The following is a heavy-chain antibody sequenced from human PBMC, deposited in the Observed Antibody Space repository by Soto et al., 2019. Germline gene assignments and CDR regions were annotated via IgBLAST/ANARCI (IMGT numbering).Heavy chain of an antibody. CDR1: GFTFSTYA. Sequence: PGGSLRVSCAASGFTFSTYAMSWIRQAPGKGLEWVSAISGSGGTTYYADSVKGRVTVSRDYYDNTVFLQMNSLRVEDTAVYYCWKLLYQADYHPSHYWGNAPPVAVPP. J-gene: IGHJ4*01. D-gene: IGHD4-17*01. CDR3: WKLLYQADYHPSHY. CDR2: ISGSGGTT. V-gene: IGHV3-23*01.